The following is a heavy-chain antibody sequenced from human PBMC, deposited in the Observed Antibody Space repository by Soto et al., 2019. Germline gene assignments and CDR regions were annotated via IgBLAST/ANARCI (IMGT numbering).Heavy chain of an antibody. CDR2: ISASGSSI. Sequence: GCLKLSCAASRFSVRSHNMDGFLQASGKGLEWISYISASGSSIYYADSVKGRFTISRDNAKNSLSLQMNSLRAEDTALNTGSGGGTRSLDSWG. CDR3: SGGGTRSLDS. D-gene: IGHD3-10*01. J-gene: IGHJ5*01. V-gene: IGHV3-48*03. CDR1: RFSVRSHN.